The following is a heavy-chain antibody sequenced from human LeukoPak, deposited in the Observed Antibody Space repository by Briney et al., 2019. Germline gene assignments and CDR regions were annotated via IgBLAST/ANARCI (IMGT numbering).Heavy chain of an antibody. V-gene: IGHV1-2*02. Sequence: ASVKVSCKASGYTFTGYYMHWVRQAPGQGLEWMGWINPKSGGTNYAQKFQGRVTVTRDTSITTAYMELSRLRSDDMAVYYCASGVNDYGDFYFDYWGQGTLVTVSS. CDR2: INPKSGGT. CDR1: GYTFTGYY. J-gene: IGHJ4*02. D-gene: IGHD4-17*01. CDR3: ASGVNDYGDFYFDY.